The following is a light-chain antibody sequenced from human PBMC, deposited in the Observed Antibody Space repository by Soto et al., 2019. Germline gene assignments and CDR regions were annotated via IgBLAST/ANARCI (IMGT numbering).Light chain of an antibody. V-gene: IGKV1-5*01. CDR3: QKYNSYSKK. J-gene: IGKJ1*01. CDR1: QSIGYW. Sequence: DIQMTHSPSTLSASVGDIVTITCRAIQSIGYWLAWYQQKPGKAPNLLIYAASSLETGVPSRFSGSGSGTEFTLSISSLQPDDSASYYCQKYNSYSKKFGQGTKVDIK. CDR2: AAS.